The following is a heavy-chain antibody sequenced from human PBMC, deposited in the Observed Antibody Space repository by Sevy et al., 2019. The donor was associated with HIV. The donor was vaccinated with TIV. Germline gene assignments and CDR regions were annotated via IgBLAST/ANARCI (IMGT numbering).Heavy chain of an antibody. CDR3: ARDISGGRLAYCGGDCYSAHDAFDI. Sequence: SQTLSLTCAISGDSVSSNSAAWNWIRQSPSRGLEWLGRTYYRSKWYNDYAVSVKSRITINPDTSKNQFSLQLNSVTPEDTVVYYCARDISGGRLAYCGGDCYSAHDAFDIWGQGTMVTVSS. CDR2: TYYRSKWYN. CDR1: GDSVSSNSAA. J-gene: IGHJ3*02. D-gene: IGHD2-21*02. V-gene: IGHV6-1*01.